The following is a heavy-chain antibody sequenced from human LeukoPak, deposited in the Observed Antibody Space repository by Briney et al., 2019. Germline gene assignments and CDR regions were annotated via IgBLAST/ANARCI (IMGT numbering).Heavy chain of an antibody. D-gene: IGHD2-15*01. J-gene: IGHJ6*03. CDR1: GFTFSSYG. Sequence: GGSLRLSCAASGFTFSSYGMHWVRQAPGKGLEWVAFIRYDGSNEYYADPVKGRFTISRDNSKNTLYLQMNSLRAEDTAVYYCAKGPYCSGGTCYLNYYYMDVWGKGTTVTVSS. CDR2: IRYDGSNE. CDR3: AKGPYCSGGTCYLNYYYMDV. V-gene: IGHV3-30*02.